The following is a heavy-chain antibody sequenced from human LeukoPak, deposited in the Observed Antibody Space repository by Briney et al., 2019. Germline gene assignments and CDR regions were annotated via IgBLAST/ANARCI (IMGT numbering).Heavy chain of an antibody. V-gene: IGHV1-18*04. CDR2: ISAYSGNT. D-gene: IGHD5-12*01. J-gene: IGHJ4*02. CDR3: ARELTADISVGHLAH. CDR1: GYTFITYG. Sequence: ASVKVSCKASGYTFITYGITWVRQAPGEGLEWMGYISAYSGNTNYAQKLQGRVTMTTDTSTTTAYMELKSLRSDDTAVYYCARELTADISVGHLAHGGQGTLVTVSS.